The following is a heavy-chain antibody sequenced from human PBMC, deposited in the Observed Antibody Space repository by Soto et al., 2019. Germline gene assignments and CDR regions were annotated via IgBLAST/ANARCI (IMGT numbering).Heavy chain of an antibody. CDR3: ARDRGVTSINNCFDP. V-gene: IGHV1-69*13. Sequence: ASVKVSCKASGGTFSSYAISWVRQAPGQGLEWMGGIIPIFGTANYAQKFQGRVTITADESTTTAYMELSSLRSEDTAVYYCARDRGVTSINNCFDPWGQGTLVTVSS. CDR1: GGTFSSYA. D-gene: IGHD4-4*01. J-gene: IGHJ5*02. CDR2: IIPIFGTA.